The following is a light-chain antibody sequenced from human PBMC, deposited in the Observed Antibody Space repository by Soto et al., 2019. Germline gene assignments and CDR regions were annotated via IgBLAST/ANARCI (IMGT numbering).Light chain of an antibody. CDR1: QSVSSSY. J-gene: IGKJ4*01. CDR3: QQLNSYLALT. CDR2: DAS. V-gene: IGKV3D-20*02. Sequence: EIVLTQSPGTLSLSPGERATLSCRASQSVSSSYLAWYQQKPGQAPRLLIYDASSRATGIPDRFSGSGSGTDFTLTISRLEPEDFATYYCQQLNSYLALTFGGGTKVDIK.